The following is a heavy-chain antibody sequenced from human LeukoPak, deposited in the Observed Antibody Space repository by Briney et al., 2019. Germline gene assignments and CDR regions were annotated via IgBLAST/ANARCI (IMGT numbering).Heavy chain of an antibody. J-gene: IGHJ4*02. CDR2: ISGSGGST. Sequence: PGGSLRLSCAASGFTFSSYGMSWVRQAPGKGLEWVSAISGSGGSTYYADSVKGRFTISRDNSKNTLYLQMKSLRAEDTAVFYCAKDHSAGYCSGGSCYFDYWGQGTLVTVSS. V-gene: IGHV3-23*01. CDR3: AKDHSAGYCSGGSCYFDY. D-gene: IGHD2-15*01. CDR1: GFTFSSYG.